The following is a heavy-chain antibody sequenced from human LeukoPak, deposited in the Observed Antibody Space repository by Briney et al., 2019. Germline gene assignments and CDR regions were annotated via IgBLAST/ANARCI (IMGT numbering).Heavy chain of an antibody. CDR1: GYSISSGYY. J-gene: IGHJ6*02. V-gene: IGHV4-38-2*02. CDR3: ARDSGYSSSWYIGYYYYGMDV. Sequence: SETLSLTCTASGYSISSGYYWGWIRQPPGKGLEWIGSIYHSGSTYYNPSLKSRVTISVDTSKNQFSLKLSSVTAADTAVYYCARDSGYSSSWYIGYYYYGMDVWGQGTTVTVSS. CDR2: IYHSGST. D-gene: IGHD6-13*01.